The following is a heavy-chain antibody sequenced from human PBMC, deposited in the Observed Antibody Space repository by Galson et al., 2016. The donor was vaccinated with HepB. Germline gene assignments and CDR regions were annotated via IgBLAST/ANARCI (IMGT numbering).Heavy chain of an antibody. D-gene: IGHD4-11*01. CDR3: ARTRVMTTVTTDEHWFDY. CDR1: GGSMSDYN. J-gene: IGHJ5*01. CDR2: ISYRGTT. V-gene: IGHV4-59*01. Sequence: SETLSLTCTVYGGSMSDYNWSWIRRPPGKGLEWIGYISYRGTTNYNPSLRSRVTISGDTSKNHFSLKLSSVTAADTAVYYCARTRVMTTVTTDEHWFDYWGQGTLVTVSS.